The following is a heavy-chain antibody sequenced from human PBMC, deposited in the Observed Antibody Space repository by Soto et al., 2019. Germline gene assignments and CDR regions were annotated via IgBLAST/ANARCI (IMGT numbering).Heavy chain of an antibody. J-gene: IGHJ3*02. D-gene: IGHD6-19*01. CDR1: GFTFSSYS. CDR3: ARDLPVVAGTDAFDI. V-gene: IGHV3-21*01. CDR2: ISSSSSYI. Sequence: GGSLRLSCAASGFTFSSYSMNWVRQAPGKGLEWVSSISSSSSYIYYADSVKGRFTISRDNAKNSLYLQMNSLRAEDTAVYYCARDLPVVAGTDAFDIWDQGTMVTVS.